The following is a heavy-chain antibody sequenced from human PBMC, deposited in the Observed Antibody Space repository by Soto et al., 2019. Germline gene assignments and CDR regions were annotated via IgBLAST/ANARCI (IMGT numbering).Heavy chain of an antibody. V-gene: IGHV4-30-2*01. Sequence: PADPLSLTGAVSGVSIPTHGYSWSWIQQPPGKGLEWIGYIYPSVTIFYNPSLNSRVTISADTSNNQFSLKSTSVTAADTAGYFCATYTAFSTYYCEYWGRGNLVSVSS. CDR1: GVSIPTHGYS. J-gene: IGHJ4*02. CDR2: IYPSVTI. D-gene: IGHD3-16*01. CDR3: ATYTAFSTYYCEY.